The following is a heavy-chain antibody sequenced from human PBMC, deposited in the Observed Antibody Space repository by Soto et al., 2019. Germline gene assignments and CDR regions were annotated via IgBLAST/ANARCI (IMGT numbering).Heavy chain of an antibody. CDR1: GGTFISYA. CDR3: ARGGSCYPPDWYYGMDV. V-gene: IGHV1-69*01. D-gene: IGHD3-22*01. J-gene: IGHJ6*02. CDR2: SIPIFGTA. Sequence: QVQLVQSGAEVKTPGSSVKVSCKASGGTFISYAISWVRQAPGQGLEWMGGSIPIFGTANYAQKFQGRVTITADESTSTAYRELSSLRSEDTAVYYCARGGSCYPPDWYYGMDVWVQGTTVTVSS.